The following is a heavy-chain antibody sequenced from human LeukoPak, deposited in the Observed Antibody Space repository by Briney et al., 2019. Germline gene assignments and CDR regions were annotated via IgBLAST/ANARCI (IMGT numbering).Heavy chain of an antibody. Sequence: ASVKVSCKASGYTFTSYYMHWVRQAPGQGLEWMGIINPSGGSTSYAQKFQGRVTMTRDTSISTAYMELSRLRSDDTAVYYCAREGSSSGSFDYWGQGTLVTVSS. CDR1: GYTFTSYY. V-gene: IGHV1-46*01. J-gene: IGHJ4*02. CDR3: AREGSSSGSFDY. CDR2: INPSGGST. D-gene: IGHD6-6*01.